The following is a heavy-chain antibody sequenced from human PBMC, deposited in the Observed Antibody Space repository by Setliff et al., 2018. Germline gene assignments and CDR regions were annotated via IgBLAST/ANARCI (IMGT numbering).Heavy chain of an antibody. CDR3: ARHRVGNSGYAIPILDF. CDR2: IYPSNSNI. V-gene: IGHV5-51*01. Sequence: GASLKISCKGSGYSFPDYWIAWVRQMPGKGLEWMGIIYPSNSNIKYSPSFEAQITFSVDKSITTAYLQWSSLKASDTAIYYCARHRVGNSGYAIPILDFWGQGALVTVSS. CDR1: GYSFPDYW. D-gene: IGHD5-12*01. J-gene: IGHJ4*02.